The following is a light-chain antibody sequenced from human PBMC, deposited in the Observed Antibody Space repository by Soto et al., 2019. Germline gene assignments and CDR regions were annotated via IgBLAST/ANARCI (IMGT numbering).Light chain of an antibody. V-gene: IGKV1-27*01. Sequence: DIQMTQSPSSLSASVGDRVTITCRASQGISNFLAWYQQKPGKVPKLLIYSASTLQSGVPSRFSGFGSGTDFTLTISSLQPEDVATYYCQKYNSAPATFGQGTKVEIK. CDR2: SAS. CDR3: QKYNSAPAT. J-gene: IGKJ1*01. CDR1: QGISNF.